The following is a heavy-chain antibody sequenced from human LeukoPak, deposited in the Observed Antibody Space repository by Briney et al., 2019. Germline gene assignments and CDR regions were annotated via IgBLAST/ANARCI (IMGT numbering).Heavy chain of an antibody. J-gene: IGHJ6*03. CDR2: MNPNSGNT. D-gene: IGHD5-24*01. Sequence: ASVKVSCMASGCTFTSYVINWVRQATGQGLEWMGWMNPNSGNTGYAQKFQGRVTITRNTSISTAYMELSSLRSEDTAVYYCARTHGYYYYYYMDVWGKGTTVTVSS. V-gene: IGHV1-8*03. CDR1: GCTFTSYV. CDR3: ARTHGYYYYYYMDV.